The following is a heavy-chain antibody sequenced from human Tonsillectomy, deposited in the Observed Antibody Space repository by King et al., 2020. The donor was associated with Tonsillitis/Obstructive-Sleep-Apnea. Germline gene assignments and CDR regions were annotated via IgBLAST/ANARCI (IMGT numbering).Heavy chain of an antibody. D-gene: IGHD3-22*01. J-gene: IGHJ4*02. Sequence: QLVQSGAEVKKPGESLKISCKGSGYNFTTYWIAWVRQMPGKGLEWMGIIYPGDSDTIYSPSFQGQVAISADKSISTASLQWSSLKASDTAMYYCARQWYNYDSSGYYYPTFDYWGQGTPVTVSS. CDR2: IYPGDSDT. CDR1: GYNFTTYW. CDR3: ARQWYNYDSSGYYYPTFDY. V-gene: IGHV5-51*01.